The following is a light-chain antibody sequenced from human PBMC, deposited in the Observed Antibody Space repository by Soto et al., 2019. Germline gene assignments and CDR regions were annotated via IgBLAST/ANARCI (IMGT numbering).Light chain of an antibody. V-gene: IGKV3D-20*01. CDR2: DAS. CDR3: QQFGESPT. J-gene: IGKJ4*01. Sequence: EVVLTQSPATLSLSPGERVTLSCGASQSLSNNYLAWYQQRPGLAPRLLIFDASRRATGIPDRFSGSGSGADFTLTISRLEPGDCAVYYCQQFGESPTCGGGTKV. CDR1: QSLSNNY.